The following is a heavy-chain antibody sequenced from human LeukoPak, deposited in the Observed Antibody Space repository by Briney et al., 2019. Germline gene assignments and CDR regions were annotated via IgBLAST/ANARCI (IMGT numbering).Heavy chain of an antibody. V-gene: IGHV4-59*01. D-gene: IGHD5-12*01. Sequence: SETLSLTCTVSGGSISSYYWSWIRQPPGKGLEWIGYIYYSGSTNYRPSLKSRVTISVDTSKNQFSLKLSSVTAADTAVYYCAREKSGYDFSHYYYYYYMDVWGKGTTVTISS. J-gene: IGHJ6*03. CDR1: GGSISSYY. CDR2: IYYSGST. CDR3: AREKSGYDFSHYYYYYYMDV.